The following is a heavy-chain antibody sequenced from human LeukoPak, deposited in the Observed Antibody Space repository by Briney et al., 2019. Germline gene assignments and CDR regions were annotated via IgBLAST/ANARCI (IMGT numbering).Heavy chain of an antibody. Sequence: SETLSLTCTVSGGSISSYYWSWIRQPPGKGLEWIGYIYYSGSTNYNPSLKSRVTISVDTSKNQFSLKLSSVTAADTAVYYCAREGPSSSGSYLNCFDPWGQGTLVTVSS. D-gene: IGHD1-26*01. CDR1: GGSISSYY. CDR2: IYYSGST. V-gene: IGHV4-59*01. J-gene: IGHJ5*02. CDR3: AREGPSSSGSYLNCFDP.